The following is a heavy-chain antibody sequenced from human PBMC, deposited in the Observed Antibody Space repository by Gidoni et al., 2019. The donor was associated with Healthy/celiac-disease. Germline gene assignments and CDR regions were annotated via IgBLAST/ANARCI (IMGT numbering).Heavy chain of an antibody. J-gene: IGHJ5*02. CDR1: GGSIRCYY. D-gene: IGHD1-26*01. Sequence: QVQLQESGPGLVKPSETLSLTCTVSGGSIRCYYWSWIRQPPGKGLEWIGYIYYSGSTNYNPSLKSRVTISVDTAKNQFSLKLSSVTAADTAVYYCAREGGNSGSYGGNWFDPWGQGTLVTVSS. CDR2: IYYSGST. V-gene: IGHV4-59*01. CDR3: AREGGNSGSYGGNWFDP.